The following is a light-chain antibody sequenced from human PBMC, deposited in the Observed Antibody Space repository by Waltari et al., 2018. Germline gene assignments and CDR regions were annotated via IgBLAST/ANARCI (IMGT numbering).Light chain of an antibody. CDR3: QSFDNMLSGGVV. CDR1: TSNIGAGHD. Sequence: QSVLTQPPSVSGTPGQRVTISCSGSTSNIGAGHDVHWYQHLPGTAPKLLIYGNNHGPSGCPDRFSGAKSGTSASLAITGLQADDEADYFCQSFDNMLSGGVVFGGGTKLAVL. J-gene: IGLJ2*01. CDR2: GNN. V-gene: IGLV1-40*01.